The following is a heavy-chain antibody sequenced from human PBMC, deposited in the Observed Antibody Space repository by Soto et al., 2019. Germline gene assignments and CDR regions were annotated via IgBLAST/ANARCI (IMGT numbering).Heavy chain of an antibody. D-gene: IGHD6-19*01. V-gene: IGHV1-69*13. Sequence: ASVKVSCKASGGTFSSYAISWVRQAPGQGLEWMGGIIPIFGTANYAQKFQGRVTITADESTSTAYMELSSLRSEDTAVYYCARAGGGCHRDFCSYYYGMDVWGQGTTATVSS. CDR3: ARAGGGCHRDFCSYYYGMDV. J-gene: IGHJ6*02. CDR1: GGTFSSYA. CDR2: IIPIFGTA.